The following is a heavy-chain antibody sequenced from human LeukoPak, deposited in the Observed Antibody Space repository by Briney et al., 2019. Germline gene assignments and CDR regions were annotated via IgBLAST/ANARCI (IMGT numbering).Heavy chain of an antibody. CDR2: INHSGST. D-gene: IGHD2-21*01. Sequence: SETLSLTCAVYGGSFSGYYWSWIRQPPEKGLEWIGEINHSGSTNYNPSLKSRVTISVDTSKNQFSLKLSSVTAADTAVYYCARGPISYCGGDCYFSYYFDYWGQGTLVTVS. V-gene: IGHV4-34*01. J-gene: IGHJ4*02. CDR3: ARGPISYCGGDCYFSYYFDY. CDR1: GGSFSGYY.